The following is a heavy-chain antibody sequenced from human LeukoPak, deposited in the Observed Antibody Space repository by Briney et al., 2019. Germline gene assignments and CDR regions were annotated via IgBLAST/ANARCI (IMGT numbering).Heavy chain of an antibody. J-gene: IGHJ4*02. Sequence: GGSLRLSCAASGFTFSNYWMSWVRQTPGKGLEWVANIKQDGSEKDYVDSMKGRFTISRDNAKNSVYLQMNSLRAEDTAVYYCARIGYSSSCFDYWGQGTLVTVSS. CDR3: ARIGYSSSCFDY. CDR2: IKQDGSEK. CDR1: GFTFSNYW. D-gene: IGHD6-13*01. V-gene: IGHV3-7*01.